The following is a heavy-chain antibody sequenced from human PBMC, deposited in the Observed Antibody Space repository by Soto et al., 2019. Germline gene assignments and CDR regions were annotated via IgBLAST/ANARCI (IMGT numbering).Heavy chain of an antibody. V-gene: IGHV1-3*01. CDR2: INAGNGNT. Sequence: ASVKVSCKASGYTFTSYAMHWVRQAPGQRLEWMGWINAGNGNTKYSQKFQGRVTITRDTSASTAYMELSSLRSGDTAVYYCARGPYGYYYDSSGYYQREFDYWGQGTLVTVSS. CDR1: GYTFTSYA. J-gene: IGHJ4*02. D-gene: IGHD3-22*01. CDR3: ARGPYGYYYDSSGYYQREFDY.